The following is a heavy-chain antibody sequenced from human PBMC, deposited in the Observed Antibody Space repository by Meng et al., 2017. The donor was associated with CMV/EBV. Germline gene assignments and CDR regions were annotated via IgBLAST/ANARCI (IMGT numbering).Heavy chain of an antibody. CDR3: ARDLPSDPSLDPIGLDY. V-gene: IGHV3-11*01. CDR1: GFIFSDYY. D-gene: IGHD1-1*01. J-gene: IGHJ4*02. Sequence: GESLKISCAASGFIFSDYYMSWIRQAPGKGLEWVSYITSSGRTKYYADSVKGRFIISRDNAKNSLYLQMNSLRAEDTALYYCARDLPSDPSLDPIGLDYWGQGTLVTVSS. CDR2: ITSSGRTK.